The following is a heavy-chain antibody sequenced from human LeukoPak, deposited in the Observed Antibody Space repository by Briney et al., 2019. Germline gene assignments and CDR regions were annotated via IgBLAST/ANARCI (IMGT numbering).Heavy chain of an antibody. CDR2: ISYDGSNK. Sequence: GGSLRLSCAASRFTFSSYGMHWVRQAPGKGLEWVAVISYDGSNKYYADSVKGRFTISRDNSKNTLYLQMNSLRAEDTAVYYCAKDPGTVTYPDAIDYWGQGTLVTVSS. J-gene: IGHJ4*02. CDR3: AKDPGTVTYPDAIDY. D-gene: IGHD4-17*01. V-gene: IGHV3-30*18. CDR1: RFTFSSYG.